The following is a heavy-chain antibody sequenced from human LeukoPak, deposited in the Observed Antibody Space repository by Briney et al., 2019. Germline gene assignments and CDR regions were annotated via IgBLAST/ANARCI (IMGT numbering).Heavy chain of an antibody. CDR1: GFTFSSYD. J-gene: IGHJ4*02. D-gene: IGHD3-22*01. CDR3: AKDIYYYDSSGYFDY. V-gene: IGHV3-30*18. Sequence: GSLRLSCAASGFTFSSYDMHWVRQAPGKGLEWVAVISYDGSDKYYADSVKGRFTISRDNSKNTLSLQMNSLRAEDTAVYYCAKDIYYYDSSGYFDYWGQGTLVPVSS. CDR2: ISYDGSDK.